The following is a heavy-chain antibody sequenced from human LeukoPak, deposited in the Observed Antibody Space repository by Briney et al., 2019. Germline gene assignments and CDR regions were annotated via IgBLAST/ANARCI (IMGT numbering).Heavy chain of an antibody. CDR1: GGSIGTYY. Sequence: SGTLSLTCTVSGGSIGTYYWSWIRQPPGKGLEWIGYIYVAGTRYNPYLESRVTFSVDRSRNQFFLKMSSVTAADTAVYYCARHIGGGIEDMDVWGKGTKVIVSS. V-gene: IGHV4-59*08. J-gene: IGHJ6*03. CDR2: IYVAGT. CDR3: ARHIGGGIEDMDV. D-gene: IGHD3-16*02.